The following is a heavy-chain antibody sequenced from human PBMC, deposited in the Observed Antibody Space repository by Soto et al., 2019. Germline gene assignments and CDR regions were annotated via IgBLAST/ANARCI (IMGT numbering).Heavy chain of an antibody. J-gene: IGHJ5*02. Sequence: LKISCKASGYSFTSYWIGWVRQMPGRGLERMGIIYPGDSDTRYSPSFQGQVTISADKSINTAYLQWRSLKTSDTAMYYCARLDMRMRNAAWYDPWGQGTLVTVSS. D-gene: IGHD2-15*01. V-gene: IGHV5-51*01. CDR3: ARLDMRMRNAAWYDP. CDR2: IYPGDSDT. CDR1: GYSFTSYW.